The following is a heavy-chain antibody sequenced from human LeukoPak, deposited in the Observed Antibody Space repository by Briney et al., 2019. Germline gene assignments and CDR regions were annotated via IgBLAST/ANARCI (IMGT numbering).Heavy chain of an antibody. CDR3: ARGGWNYFYYMDV. D-gene: IGHD6-19*01. Sequence: SETLSLTCTVSGGSISRSSYYWGWIRQPPGKGLESIGSIFYSGSTYYNPSLKSRLTISVDTSKNQFSLKLSSVTAADSAVYYCARGGWNYFYYMDVWGKGTTVTVSS. V-gene: IGHV4-39*01. CDR1: GGSISRSSYY. J-gene: IGHJ6*03. CDR2: IFYSGST.